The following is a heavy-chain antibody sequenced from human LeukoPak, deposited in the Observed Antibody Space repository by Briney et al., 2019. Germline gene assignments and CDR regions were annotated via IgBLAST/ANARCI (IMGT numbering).Heavy chain of an antibody. Sequence: PAKPLRLSCDASGFTFNTYGMHWVRQAPGKGREGVADMRSDGSDIYYADSVKGRFTISRDNSKNTLYLQMNSLRAEDTAVYYCARDQSPKWGSGERYFDYWGQGTLVTVSS. V-gene: IGHV3-33*01. D-gene: IGHD7-27*01. CDR3: ARDQSPKWGSGERYFDY. CDR2: MRSDGSDI. CDR1: GFTFNTYG. J-gene: IGHJ4*02.